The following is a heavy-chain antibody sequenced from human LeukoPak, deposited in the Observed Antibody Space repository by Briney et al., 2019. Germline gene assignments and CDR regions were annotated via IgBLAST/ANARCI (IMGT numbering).Heavy chain of an antibody. CDR3: ARLDIVVVPASVKFDY. CDR2: IYYSGST. J-gene: IGHJ4*02. V-gene: IGHV4-39*01. CDR1: GGSISSRSYY. D-gene: IGHD2-2*01. Sequence: SETLSLTCTVSGGSISSRSYYWGWIRQPPGKGLEWIGSIYYSGSTYYNPSLKSRVTISVDTSKNQFSLKLSSVTAADTAVYYCARLDIVVVPASVKFDYWGQGTLVTVSS.